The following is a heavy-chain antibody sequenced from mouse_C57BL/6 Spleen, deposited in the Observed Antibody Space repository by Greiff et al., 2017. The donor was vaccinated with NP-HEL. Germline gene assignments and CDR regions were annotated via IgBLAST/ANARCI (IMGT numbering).Heavy chain of an antibody. J-gene: IGHJ2*01. Sequence: QVQLQHSGAELVKPGASVKISCKASGYAFSSYWMNWVKQRPGKGLEWIGQIYPGDGDTNYKGKLKGKATLTADKSSSTAYMQRSSLTSEDSAVYFCARVGDGSSPFDYWGQGTTRTVSS. D-gene: IGHD1-1*01. V-gene: IGHV1-80*01. CDR1: GYAFSSYW. CDR2: IYPGDGDT. CDR3: ARVGDGSSPFDY.